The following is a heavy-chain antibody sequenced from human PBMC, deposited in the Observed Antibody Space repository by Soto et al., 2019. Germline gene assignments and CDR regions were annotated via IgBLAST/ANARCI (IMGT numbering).Heavy chain of an antibody. Sequence: QVQLVESGGGVVQPGRSLRLSCAASGFTFSSYAMHWVRQAPGKGLEWVAVISYDGSNKYYADSVKGRFTISRDNSKNTLYLQMNSLRAEDTAVYYCARLAVVAATPVYYYYGMDVWGQGTTVTVSS. CDR1: GFTFSSYA. V-gene: IGHV3-30-3*01. J-gene: IGHJ6*02. CDR2: ISYDGSNK. CDR3: ARLAVVAATPVYYYYGMDV. D-gene: IGHD2-15*01.